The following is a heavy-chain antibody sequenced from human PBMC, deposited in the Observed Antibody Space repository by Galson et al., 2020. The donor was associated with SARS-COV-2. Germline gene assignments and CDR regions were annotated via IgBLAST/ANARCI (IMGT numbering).Heavy chain of an antibody. CDR3: AKLTSIGGDSSGYSDY. Sequence: GGSLRLSCAASGFTFDDYAMHWVRQAPGKGLEWVSGISWNSGSIGYADSVKGRFTISRDNAKNSLYLQMNSLRAEDTALYYCAKLTSIGGDSSGYSDYWGQGTLVTVSS. CDR2: ISWNSGSI. CDR1: GFTFDDYA. V-gene: IGHV3-9*01. J-gene: IGHJ4*02. D-gene: IGHD3-22*01.